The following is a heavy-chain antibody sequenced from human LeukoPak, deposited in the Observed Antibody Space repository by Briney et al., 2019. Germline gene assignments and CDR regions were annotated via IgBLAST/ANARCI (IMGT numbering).Heavy chain of an antibody. CDR3: ARALIGYYFDY. D-gene: IGHD2-8*01. V-gene: IGHV3-21*06. J-gene: IGHJ4*02. CDR2: VSNSGDYI. Sequence: GGSLRLSCAASGFTFSSYWMNWVRQAPGKGLEWVSSVSNSGDYIHYADSVKGRFTISRDNSKNSLYLQMNGLRAEDTAVYYCARALIGYYFDYWGQGTLVTVSS. CDR1: GFTFSSYW.